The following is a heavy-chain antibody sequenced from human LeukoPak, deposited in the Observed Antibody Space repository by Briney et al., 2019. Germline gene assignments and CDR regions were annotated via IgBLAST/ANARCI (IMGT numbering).Heavy chain of an antibody. CDR2: IYSGGNT. D-gene: IGHD3-10*01. V-gene: IGHV3-53*01. Sequence: PGGSLRLSCAASGFTVSSNYMSWVRQAPGKGLDWVSVIYSGGNTYYADSVKGRFTISRDNSKNTLYLQMNSLRAEDTAVYYCATAMASGDAFDIWGQGTMVTVSS. CDR1: GFTVSSNY. J-gene: IGHJ3*02. CDR3: ATAMASGDAFDI.